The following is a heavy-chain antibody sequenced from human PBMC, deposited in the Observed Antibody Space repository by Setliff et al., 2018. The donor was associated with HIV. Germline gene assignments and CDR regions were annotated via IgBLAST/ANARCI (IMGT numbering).Heavy chain of an antibody. CDR3: ARKLGNSGSNGPFDY. CDR1: GFTFSNYC. J-gene: IGHJ4*02. D-gene: IGHD3-10*01. V-gene: IGHV3-74*01. Sequence: PGGSLRLSCEASGFTFSNYCMHWVRQDPRRGLVWVSRINGVGSSTNYAESVRGRFTVSRDNAKNTLYMHRNSLRAEDTAMYYCARKLGNSGSNGPFDYWGQGTLVTVSS. CDR2: INGVGSST.